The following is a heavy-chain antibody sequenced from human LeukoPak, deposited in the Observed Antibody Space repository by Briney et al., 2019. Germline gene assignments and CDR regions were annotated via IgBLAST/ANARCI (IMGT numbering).Heavy chain of an antibody. CDR1: GYTFTSYG. CDR2: ISAYNGNT. CDR3: ARASYYYDPWDY. V-gene: IGHV1-18*01. Sequence: ASVKVSCKASGYTFTSYGISWVRQAPGQGLEWMGWISAYNGNTNYAQKPQGRVTMTTDTSTRTAYMELRSLRSDATAVYYCARASYYYDPWDYWGQGNLVTVSS. D-gene: IGHD3-22*01. J-gene: IGHJ4*02.